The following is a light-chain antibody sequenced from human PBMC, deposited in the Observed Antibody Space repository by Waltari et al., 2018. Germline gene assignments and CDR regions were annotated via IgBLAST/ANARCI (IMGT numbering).Light chain of an antibody. CDR1: QDIGNR. Sequence: DIQMTQSPSPVSASVGDRVTITCRASQDIGNRLAWYQQKPGKAPNLLIYGTSSLKTGVPSRFSGSGAGTEFTLTISSLQPEDFGTYYCQQGKSFPITFGPGTKVEIK. CDR2: GTS. J-gene: IGKJ3*01. CDR3: QQGKSFPIT. V-gene: IGKV1-12*01.